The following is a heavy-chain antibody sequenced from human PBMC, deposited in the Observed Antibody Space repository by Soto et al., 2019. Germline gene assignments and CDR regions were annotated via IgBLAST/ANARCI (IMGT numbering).Heavy chain of an antibody. J-gene: IGHJ4*02. CDR3: AKTRGISAHSSSRRTFNY. Sequence: PGGSLRLSCAASGFTFTSCVMSWVRQAPGKGLEWVSTIDESGAGTYYADSVKGRFAISRDNSDNTVYLQMNSLRAGDTAMYYCAKTRGISAHSSSRRTFNYWGQGALVTVSS. CDR1: GFTFTSCV. V-gene: IGHV3-23*01. D-gene: IGHD6-13*01. CDR2: IDESGAGT.